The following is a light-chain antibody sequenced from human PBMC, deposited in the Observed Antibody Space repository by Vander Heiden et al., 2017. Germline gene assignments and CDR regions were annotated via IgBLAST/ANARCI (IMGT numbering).Light chain of an antibody. J-gene: IGLJ2*01. CDR3: CSYAGRSTFVV. V-gene: IGLV2-23*02. CDR2: EVN. Sequence: QSALTQPASVSGSPVQSNSISCTGTSRDACSYYLVSWYHQHPGKAPKLMIYEVNKRPSGVSSRFSGSKSGNTASLTISGLQAEDEADYYCCSYAGRSTFVVFGGGTKLTVL. CDR1: SRDACSYYL.